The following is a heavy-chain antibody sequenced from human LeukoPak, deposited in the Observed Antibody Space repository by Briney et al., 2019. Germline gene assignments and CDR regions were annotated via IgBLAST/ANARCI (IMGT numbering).Heavy chain of an antibody. CDR1: GFTFGDYA. V-gene: IGHV3-43*02. Sequence: PGGSLRLSCAASGFTFGDYAMHWVRQAPGKGLEWVSLISGDGGSTYYADSVRGRFTISRDNSKNSLYLQMNSLRTEDTALYYCAKARYYYDSSGYFTYGMDVWGQGTTVTVSS. J-gene: IGHJ6*02. CDR2: ISGDGGST. D-gene: IGHD3-22*01. CDR3: AKARYYYDSSGYFTYGMDV.